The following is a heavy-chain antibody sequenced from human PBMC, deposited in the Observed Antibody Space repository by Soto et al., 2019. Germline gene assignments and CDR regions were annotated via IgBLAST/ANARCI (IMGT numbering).Heavy chain of an antibody. CDR3: VRGTTLVRGLRDGVDV. CDR1: GYTFTNYF. V-gene: IGHV1-46*01. D-gene: IGHD3-10*01. Sequence: QVQLVQSGTEVKTPGASVRVSCRASGYTFTNYFMHWVRQAPGQGLEWMGVITPSGGTTRYAQKFQGRVAMTKDTSTNTVYIAMSSLRPEDTAIYYCVRGTTLVRGLRDGVDVWGQGTRVTVSS. CDR2: ITPSGGTT. J-gene: IGHJ6*02.